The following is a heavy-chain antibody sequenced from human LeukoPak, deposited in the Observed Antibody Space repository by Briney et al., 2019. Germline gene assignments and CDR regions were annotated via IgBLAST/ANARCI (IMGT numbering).Heavy chain of an antibody. J-gene: IGHJ4*02. CDR2: ISASGGGT. CDR1: GLTFSTYA. V-gene: IGHV3-23*01. D-gene: IGHD1-26*01. CDR3: GKGGYTGSYGSIDY. Sequence: GGSLRLSCAASGLTFSTYAMSWVRQAPGKGLEWVLGISASGGGTFYADSVKGRFIISRDNSNNTLYLQMSRLTVEDTAVYYRGKGGYTGSYGSIDYWGQGALVTVSS.